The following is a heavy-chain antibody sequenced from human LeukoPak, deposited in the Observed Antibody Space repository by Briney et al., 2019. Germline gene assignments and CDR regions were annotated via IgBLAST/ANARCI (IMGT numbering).Heavy chain of an antibody. Sequence: GGSLRLSCAASGFTFSSYVMHWVRQAPGKGLEYVSGISGNGGSTYYANSVKGRFTISRDDSKSIAYLQMNSLKTEDTAVYHCTRQSSSWTKFDYWGQGTLVTVSS. D-gene: IGHD6-13*01. CDR1: GFTFSSYV. CDR2: ISGNGGST. CDR3: TRQSSSWTKFDY. J-gene: IGHJ4*02. V-gene: IGHV3-64*01.